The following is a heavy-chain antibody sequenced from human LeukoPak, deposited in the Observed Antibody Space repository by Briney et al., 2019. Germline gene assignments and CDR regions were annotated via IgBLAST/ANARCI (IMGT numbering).Heavy chain of an antibody. CDR3: ARHVTEGLEMPDSFDL. D-gene: IGHD5-24*01. Sequence: GESLKISCKGSGYIFSSLWIGWVRQMPGKGLEWVGSIYPGDSDTTYSPSFQGHVTISADKSIGTAYLQWSSLKTSDTAMYYCARHVTEGLEMPDSFDLWGQGTLVTVSS. CDR2: IYPGDSDT. V-gene: IGHV5-51*01. J-gene: IGHJ4*02. CDR1: GYIFSSLW.